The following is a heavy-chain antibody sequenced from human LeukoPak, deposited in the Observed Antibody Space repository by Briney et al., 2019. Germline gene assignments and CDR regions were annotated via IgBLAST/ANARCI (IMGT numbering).Heavy chain of an antibody. D-gene: IGHD5-18*01. CDR1: GGSFSGYY. CDR2: IYYSGST. J-gene: IGHJ6*03. CDR3: ARTTEGGYTYDYFYYYYMDV. V-gene: IGHV4-59*01. Sequence: PSETLSLTCAVYGGSFSGYYWSWLRQPPGKGLEWIGYIYYSGSTNYNPSLKSRVTISVDTSKNQFSLKLSSVTAADTAVYYCARTTEGGYTYDYFYYYYMDVWGKGTTVTISS.